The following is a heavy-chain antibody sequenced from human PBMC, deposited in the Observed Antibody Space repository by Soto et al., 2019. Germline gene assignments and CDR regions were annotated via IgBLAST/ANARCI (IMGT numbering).Heavy chain of an antibody. D-gene: IGHD2-15*01. CDR2: IYPYNGNT. Sequence: ASVKVSCKASGYAFSGYGISWVRQAPGQGLEWMGRIYPYNGNTKYAQKLQGRVTMTTDTSTGTAYMELRSLTSDDTAVYYCARLVCSGDSCYSPVDYWGQGTQVTVSS. CDR3: ARLVCSGDSCYSPVDY. CDR1: GYAFSGYG. V-gene: IGHV1-18*04. J-gene: IGHJ4*02.